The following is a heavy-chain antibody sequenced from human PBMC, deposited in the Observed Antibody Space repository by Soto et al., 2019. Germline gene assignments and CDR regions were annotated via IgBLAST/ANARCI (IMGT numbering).Heavy chain of an antibody. CDR3: ARAGSTVETAMVSQYYYGMDV. CDR2: IIPIFGRG. CDR1: GDSFISYA. J-gene: IGHJ6*02. Sequence: QVQLVQSGAEVRKPGSSVKVSCKVSGDSFISYAISWVRQAPGQGLEWMGGIIPIFGRGNYAQRFQGRVAITADESTSTVHMELSGLRSEDTAVYYCARAGSTVETAMVSQYYYGMDVWGQGTTVTVSS. D-gene: IGHD5-18*01. V-gene: IGHV1-69*12.